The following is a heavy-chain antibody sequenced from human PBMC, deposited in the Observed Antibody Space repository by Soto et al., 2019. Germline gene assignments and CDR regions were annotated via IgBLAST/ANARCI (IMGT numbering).Heavy chain of an antibody. Sequence: SETLSLTCAVYGGSFSGYYWSWIRQPPGKGLEWIGEINHSGSTNYNPSLKSRVTISVDTSKNQFSLKLSSVTAADTAVYYCARARTPNSGSHPFFAYWGQGTLVTVSS. CDR3: ARARTPNSGSHPFFAY. CDR1: GGSFSGYY. J-gene: IGHJ4*02. D-gene: IGHD1-26*01. CDR2: INHSGST. V-gene: IGHV4-34*01.